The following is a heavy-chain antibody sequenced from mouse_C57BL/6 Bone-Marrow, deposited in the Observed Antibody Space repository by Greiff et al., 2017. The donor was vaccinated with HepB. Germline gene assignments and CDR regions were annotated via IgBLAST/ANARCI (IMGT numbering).Heavy chain of an antibody. J-gene: IGHJ4*01. V-gene: IGHV1-78*01. Sequence: VQLQQSDAELVKPGASVKISCKVSGYTFTDHTIHWMKQRPEQGLEWIGYIYPRDGSTKYNEKFKGKATLTVDTSSSTAYMQLSSLTSEDSAVYYCARDYGSSRDYAMDYWGKGTSVTVSS. D-gene: IGHD1-1*01. CDR3: ARDYGSSRDYAMDY. CDR2: IYPRDGST. CDR1: GYTFTDHT.